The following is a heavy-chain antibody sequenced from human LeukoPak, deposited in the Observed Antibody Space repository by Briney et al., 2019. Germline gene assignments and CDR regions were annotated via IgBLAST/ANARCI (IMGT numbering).Heavy chain of an antibody. CDR1: GFTFSSYS. D-gene: IGHD4-23*01. Sequence: GGSLRLSCAASGFTFSSYSMNWVRQAPGKGLEWVSSISSSSSYIYYADSVKGRFTISRDNAKNSLYLQMNSLRAEDTAVYYCGRVRGDYGGGSDCWGQGALVTVSS. CDR2: ISSSSSYI. CDR3: GRVRGDYGGGSDC. J-gene: IGHJ4*02. V-gene: IGHV3-21*01.